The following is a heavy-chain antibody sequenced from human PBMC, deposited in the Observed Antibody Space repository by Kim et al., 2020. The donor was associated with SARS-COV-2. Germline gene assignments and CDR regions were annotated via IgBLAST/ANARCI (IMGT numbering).Heavy chain of an antibody. Sequence: GGSLRLSCAASGFTFSSYAMSWVRQAPGKGLEWVSAISGSGGSTYYADSVKGRFTISRDNSKNTLYLQMNSLRAEDTAVYYCAKDQGIAAAGTGRLYYYYGMDVWGQGTTVTVSS. CDR1: GFTFSSYA. CDR2: ISGSGGST. V-gene: IGHV3-23*01. J-gene: IGHJ6*02. D-gene: IGHD6-13*01. CDR3: AKDQGIAAAGTGRLYYYYGMDV.